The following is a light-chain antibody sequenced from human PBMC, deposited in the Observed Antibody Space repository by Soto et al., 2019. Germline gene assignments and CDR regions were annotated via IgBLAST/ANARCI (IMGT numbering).Light chain of an antibody. Sequence: EIVLTQSPGALSLSPGERATLSCRASQSLESSYLAWYQQKPGQAPRLLIDGASGRATVIPDRFSGSGSGTDFTLAISRLEPQDSAVYYCQQFRASPLTFGGGTKIEIK. CDR1: QSLESSY. V-gene: IGKV3-20*01. CDR2: GAS. CDR3: QQFRASPLT. J-gene: IGKJ4*01.